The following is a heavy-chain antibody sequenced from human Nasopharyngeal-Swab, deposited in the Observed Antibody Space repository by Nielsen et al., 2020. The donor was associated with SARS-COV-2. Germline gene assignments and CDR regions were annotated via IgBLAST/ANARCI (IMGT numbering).Heavy chain of an antibody. J-gene: IGHJ5*02. CDR2: ISSSSSYI. CDR3: TRDLGRWQLFDP. D-gene: IGHD7-27*01. CDR1: GFTFSTYS. V-gene: IGHV3-21*01. Sequence: GGSLRLSCAASGFTFSTYSMNWVRQAPGKGLEWVSSISSSSSYIYYADSVKGRFTISRDNAKNSLYLQMNSLRAEDTAVFYCTRDLGRWQLFDPWGQGTTVTVSS.